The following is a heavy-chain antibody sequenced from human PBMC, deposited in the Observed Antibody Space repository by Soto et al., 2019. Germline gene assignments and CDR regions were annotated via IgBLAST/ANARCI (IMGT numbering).Heavy chain of an antibody. V-gene: IGHV1-69*12. CDR2: IIPIFGTA. CDR1: GGTFSSYA. D-gene: IGHD3-22*01. CDR3: ARPTRFYYDSSGQSAWFDP. Sequence: QVQLVQSGAEVKKPGSSVKVSCKASGGTFSSYAISWVRQAPGQGLEWMGGIIPIFGTANYAQKFQGRVTITADDSTTTAYMELGTLRSEDTAVYYCARPTRFYYDSSGQSAWFDPWGQGTLVTVSS. J-gene: IGHJ5*02.